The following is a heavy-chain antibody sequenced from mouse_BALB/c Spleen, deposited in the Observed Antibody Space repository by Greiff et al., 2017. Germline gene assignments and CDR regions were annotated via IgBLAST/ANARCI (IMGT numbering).Heavy chain of an antibody. CDR2: IRSKSNNYAT. CDR3: VREVGYVGYYYAMDY. Sequence: EVKVIESGGGLVQPKGSLKLSCAASGFTFNTYAMNWVRQAPGKGLEWVARIRSKSNNYATYYADSVKDRFTISRDDSQSMLYLQMNNLKTEDTAMYYCVREVGYVGYYYAMDYWGQGTSVTVSS. D-gene: IGHD2-14*01. J-gene: IGHJ4*01. CDR1: GFTFNTYA. V-gene: IGHV10-1*02.